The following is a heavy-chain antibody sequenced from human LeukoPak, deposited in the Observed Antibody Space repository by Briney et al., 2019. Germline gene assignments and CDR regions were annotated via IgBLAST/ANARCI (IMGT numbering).Heavy chain of an antibody. J-gene: IGHJ4*02. Sequence: SETLSLTCAVYGGSFSGYYWSWIRQPPGKGLEWLGEINHSGSTNYNPSLKSRVTISVDTSKNQFSLKLSSVTAADTAVYYCARGRSTVTTQDGDYWGQGTLVTVSS. CDR2: INHSGST. D-gene: IGHD4-17*01. CDR3: ARGRSTVTTQDGDY. CDR1: GGSFSGYY. V-gene: IGHV4-34*01.